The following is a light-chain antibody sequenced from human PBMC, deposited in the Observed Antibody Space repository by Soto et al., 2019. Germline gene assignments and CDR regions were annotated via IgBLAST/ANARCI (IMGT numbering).Light chain of an antibody. CDR2: KAS. CDR1: ESITIW. Sequence: DIQMTQSPSTLSASVGDRVTITCRASESITIWLAWYQQKPGKAPKLLIQKASNLESGVPSRFSGSASGTEFNLTISSLQPDDFGTYYCHQYKDHSPTFGQGTKVEIK. V-gene: IGKV1-5*03. CDR3: HQYKDHSPT. J-gene: IGKJ1*01.